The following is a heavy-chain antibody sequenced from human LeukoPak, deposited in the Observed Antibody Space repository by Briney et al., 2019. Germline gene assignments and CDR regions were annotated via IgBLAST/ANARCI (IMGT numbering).Heavy chain of an antibody. CDR3: ARGTDAYLASFDY. CDR2: INHSGST. D-gene: IGHD3-16*01. Sequence: SETLSLTCAVYGGSFSGYYWSWIRQPPGKGLEWIGVINHSGSTNYNPSLKSRVTISVDTSKNQFSLKLSSVTAADTAVFYCARGTDAYLASFDYWGQGILVTVSS. J-gene: IGHJ4*02. CDR1: GGSFSGYY. V-gene: IGHV4-34*01.